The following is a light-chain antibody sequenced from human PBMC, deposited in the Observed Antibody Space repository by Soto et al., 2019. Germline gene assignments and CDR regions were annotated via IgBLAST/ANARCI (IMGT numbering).Light chain of an antibody. CDR3: QQSHSAPLT. V-gene: IGKV1-39*01. CDR2: SAS. J-gene: IGKJ4*01. Sequence: DIQMTQSPSSLSASVGDRVTITCRAGQSISTFLAWYQQRPGRAPHILIYSASRLLSGVPSRFSGSGSGTDFTLTINSLQPEDVATYYCQQSHSAPLTFGGGTKVEIK. CDR1: QSISTF.